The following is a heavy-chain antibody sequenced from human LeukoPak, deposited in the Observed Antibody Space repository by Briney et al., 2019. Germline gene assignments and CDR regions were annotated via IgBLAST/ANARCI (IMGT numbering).Heavy chain of an antibody. D-gene: IGHD3-22*01. Sequence: GGSLRLSCAASGFTFNNYELNWVRQAPGKGLEWVSNISSSGSNIYYADSVKGRFIISRDNAKNSLYLQMNSLRAEDTAVYYCARETYSYDSSGNSPFDYWGQGTLVTVSP. CDR2: ISSSGSNI. V-gene: IGHV3-48*03. J-gene: IGHJ4*02. CDR1: GFTFNNYE. CDR3: ARETYSYDSSGNSPFDY.